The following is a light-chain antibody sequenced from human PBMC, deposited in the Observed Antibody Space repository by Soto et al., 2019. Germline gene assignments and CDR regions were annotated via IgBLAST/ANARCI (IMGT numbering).Light chain of an antibody. CDR3: QHYNDWPS. Sequence: EVVMTQSPATLSVSPGERATLSCRASQSVGNNLACYQQKPGQAPSRLIYAASTSATSVSASFSGSGSGKGCTLTINSLRAEDFAVYYCQHYNDWPSFGPGTTVDIK. CDR2: AAS. V-gene: IGKV3-15*01. J-gene: IGKJ3*01. CDR1: QSVGNN.